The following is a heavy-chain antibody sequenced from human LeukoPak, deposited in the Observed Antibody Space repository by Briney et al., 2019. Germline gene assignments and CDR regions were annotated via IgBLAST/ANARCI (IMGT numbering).Heavy chain of an antibody. CDR3: ARVSGGYDILTGYRKGTHFDY. CDR1: GFTFSDYY. CDR2: ISSSGSTI. D-gene: IGHD3-9*01. V-gene: IGHV3-11*01. J-gene: IGHJ4*02. Sequence: PGGSLRLSCAASGFTFSDYYMIWVRQAPGKGLEWISYISSSGSTISYADSVEGRFTISRDNTKNSLSLQMKSLRAEDTALYYCARVSGGYDILTGYRKGTHFDYWGQGTLVTVSS.